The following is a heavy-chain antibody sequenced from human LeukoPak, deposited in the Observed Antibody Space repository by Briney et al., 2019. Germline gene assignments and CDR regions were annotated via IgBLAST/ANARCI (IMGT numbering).Heavy chain of an antibody. CDR3: ARLRDYYDT. Sequence: SETLSLTCTVSGASINNYFWTWIRQPPGKGLEWIGYIYSSGSANYNPSLKSRVIISGDTSKNQISLNLTSVTAADTAVYFCARLRDYYDTWGHGTLVTVSS. CDR2: IYSSGSA. V-gene: IGHV4-59*08. J-gene: IGHJ4*01. D-gene: IGHD3-22*01. CDR1: GASINNYF.